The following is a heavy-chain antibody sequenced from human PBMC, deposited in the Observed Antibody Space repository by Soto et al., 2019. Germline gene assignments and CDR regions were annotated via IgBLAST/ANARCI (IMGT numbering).Heavy chain of an antibody. CDR3: ASQRTTGVPPGSFDF. V-gene: IGHV4-39*01. D-gene: IGHD1-1*01. J-gene: IGHJ4*02. Sequence: PSQTLSLTCIVSGESISSSSYYWGWLRQPPGKGLEWIGSIYHSGRTYYNPSLKSRVSISIDTSKNQFSLKLSSVTAADTALYYCASQRTTGVPPGSFDFWGQGALGAVSS. CDR1: GESISSSSYY. CDR2: IYHSGRT.